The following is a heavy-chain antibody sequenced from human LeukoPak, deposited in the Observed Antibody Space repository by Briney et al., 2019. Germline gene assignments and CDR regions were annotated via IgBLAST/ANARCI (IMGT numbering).Heavy chain of an antibody. D-gene: IGHD3-16*02. CDR2: ISSSSSYI. Sequence: GGSLRLTCAASGFTFSSYSMNWVRQAPGKGLEWVSSISSSSSYIYYADSVKGRFTISRDNAKNSLYLQMNSLRAEDTAVHYCARDGMITFGGVIVKGAFDIWGQGTMVTVSS. CDR3: ARDGMITFGGVIVKGAFDI. CDR1: GFTFSSYS. V-gene: IGHV3-21*01. J-gene: IGHJ3*02.